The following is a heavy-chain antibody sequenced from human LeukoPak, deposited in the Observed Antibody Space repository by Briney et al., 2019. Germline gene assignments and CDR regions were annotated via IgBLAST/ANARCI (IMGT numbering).Heavy chain of an antibody. CDR1: GFAFSSYA. CDR2: ISGSGDST. Sequence: GGSLRLSCAASGFAFSSYAMSWVRQAPGKGLEWVSAISGSGDSTYYGDSVKGRFTISRDNSKNTLYLQMNSLRAEDTAVYYCAKTRPLDSSSWSHGDYWGQGTLVTVSS. J-gene: IGHJ4*02. CDR3: AKTRPLDSSSWSHGDY. D-gene: IGHD6-13*01. V-gene: IGHV3-23*01.